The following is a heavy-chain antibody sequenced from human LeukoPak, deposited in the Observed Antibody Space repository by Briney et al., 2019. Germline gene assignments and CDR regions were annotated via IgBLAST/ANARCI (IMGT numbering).Heavy chain of an antibody. CDR2: ISSSGSTI. CDR3: ARVAGGLLDI. D-gene: IGHD3-16*01. CDR1: GGSISDYY. Sequence: LSLTCTVSGGSISDYYMSWIRQAPGKGLEWVSYISSSGSTIYYADSVKGRFTISRDNAKNSLYLQMNSLRAEDTAVYYCARVAGGLLDIWGQGTMVTVSS. V-gene: IGHV3-11*01. J-gene: IGHJ3*02.